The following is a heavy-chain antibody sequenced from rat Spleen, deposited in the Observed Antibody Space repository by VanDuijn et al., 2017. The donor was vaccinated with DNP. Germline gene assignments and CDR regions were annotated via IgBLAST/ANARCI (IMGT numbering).Heavy chain of an antibody. CDR3: ARALWVSWYFDF. V-gene: IGHV5-25*01. D-gene: IGHD1-7*01. Sequence: EVHLVESGGGLVQPGRSLRLSCAASGFTFSTYNMAWVRQTPREGLEWVASISARGGSTYYRDSVKGRFTISRDNAKSSLYLQMNSLKSEDTATYYCARALWVSWYFDFWGPGTMVTVSS. CDR1: GFTFSTYN. CDR2: ISARGGST. J-gene: IGHJ1*01.